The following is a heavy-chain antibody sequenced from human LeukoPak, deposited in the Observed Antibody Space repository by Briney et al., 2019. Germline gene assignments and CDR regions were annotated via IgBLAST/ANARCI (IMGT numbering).Heavy chain of an antibody. CDR2: IYYSGST. V-gene: IGHV4-59*01. CDR3: ARDRWRLQPDY. Sequence: PSETLSLTCTVSGGSMSSYYWSWIRQPPGKGVEWIGSIYYSGSTNYNPSLKSRVTTSVDTSKNQFSLKLTSVTAADTAVYYCARDRWRLQPDYWGQGILVTVSS. J-gene: IGHJ4*02. D-gene: IGHD5-24*01. CDR1: GGSMSSYY.